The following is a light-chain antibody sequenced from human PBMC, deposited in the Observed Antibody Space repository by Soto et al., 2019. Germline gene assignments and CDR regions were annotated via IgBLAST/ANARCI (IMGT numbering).Light chain of an antibody. J-gene: IGKJ2*01. CDR2: GVS. V-gene: IGKV1-39*01. Sequence: DIPLTQSPSSLSASVGDRVTITCRASQSISACLNWYQQKPGKAPDLLISGVSDLQSGVPSRFGGSGFGTDFTLTISSLQPEDFASYYCQQSYGFPYTFGQGTKLDI. CDR3: QQSYGFPYT. CDR1: QSISAC.